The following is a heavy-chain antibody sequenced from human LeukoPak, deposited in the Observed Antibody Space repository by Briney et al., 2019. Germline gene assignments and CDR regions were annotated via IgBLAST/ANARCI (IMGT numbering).Heavy chain of an antibody. CDR3: VRSTSGTNGSFEI. V-gene: IGHV6-1*01. Sequence: SQTLSLTCAIAGDSVSSNSAAWHWIRQSPSRGLEWQGRTYYRSKWHNDYAESVKSRIAINPETSKNQFTLQLNSVTPEDTAVYYCVRSTSGTNGSFEIWGQGTMVTVSS. CDR1: GDSVSSNSAA. D-gene: IGHD2-2*01. J-gene: IGHJ3*02. CDR2: TYYRSKWHN.